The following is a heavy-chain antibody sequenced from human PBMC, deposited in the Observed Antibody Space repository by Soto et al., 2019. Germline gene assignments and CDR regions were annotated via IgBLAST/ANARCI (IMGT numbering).Heavy chain of an antibody. Sequence: GGSLRLSCAASGFTFSSYGMHWVRQAPGKGLEWVAVISYDGSNKYYADSVKGRFTISRDNSKNTLYLQMNSLRAEDTAVYYCAKEGESAGDILTGPSPGYYYYGMDVWGQGTTVTVSS. CDR1: GFTFSSYG. CDR2: ISYDGSNK. D-gene: IGHD3-9*01. V-gene: IGHV3-30*18. J-gene: IGHJ6*02. CDR3: AKEGESAGDILTGPSPGYYYYGMDV.